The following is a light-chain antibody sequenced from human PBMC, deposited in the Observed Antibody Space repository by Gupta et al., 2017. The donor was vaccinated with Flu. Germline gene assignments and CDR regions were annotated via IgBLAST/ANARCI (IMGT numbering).Light chain of an antibody. Sequence: QSALTQPRSVSGSPGPSVTISCTGTSSDVGGYNYVSWYQQHPGKAPKLMIYDVSKRPAGVPDRFSGSKSGNTASLTISGLQAEDEADYYCCSYAGSDTLGVFGGGTKLTVL. V-gene: IGLV2-11*01. CDR1: SSDVGGYNY. CDR2: DVS. CDR3: CSYAGSDTLGV. J-gene: IGLJ2*01.